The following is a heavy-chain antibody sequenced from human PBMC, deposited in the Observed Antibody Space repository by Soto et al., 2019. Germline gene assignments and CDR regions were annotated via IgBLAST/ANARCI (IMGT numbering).Heavy chain of an antibody. CDR3: ARRDSGGFYRFFDS. CDR1: GGSPSTNP. Sequence: SVKVSCKASGGSPSTNPISWVRQAPGQGLEWMGGTGSGTGPGNHAQKFQGRLTVTADKSTSTVYMELTNLSSEDTAVYYCARRDSGGFYRFFDSWGQGTLVTVSS. D-gene: IGHD2-15*01. CDR2: TGSGTGPG. V-gene: IGHV1-69*06. J-gene: IGHJ4*02.